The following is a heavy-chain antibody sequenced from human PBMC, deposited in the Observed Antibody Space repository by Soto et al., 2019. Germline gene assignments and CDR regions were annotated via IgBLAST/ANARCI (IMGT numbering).Heavy chain of an antibody. CDR2: ISSSSSYI. D-gene: IGHD3-22*01. V-gene: IGHV3-21*01. CDR1: GFTFSSYS. CDR3: ARSPYYDSIEYAFDI. Sequence: EVQLVESGGGLVKPGGSLRLSCAASGFTFSSYSMNWVRQAPGKGLEWVSSISSSSSYIYYADSVKGRFSISRDNAKNSLYLQMNSLRAEDTAVYYCARSPYYDSIEYAFDIWGQGTMVTVSS. J-gene: IGHJ3*02.